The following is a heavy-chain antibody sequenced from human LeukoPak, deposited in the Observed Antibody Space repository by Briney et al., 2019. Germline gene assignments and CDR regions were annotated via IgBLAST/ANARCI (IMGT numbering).Heavy chain of an antibody. D-gene: IGHD3-22*01. V-gene: IGHV4-59*01. CDR2: IYYSGST. CDR1: GGSISTYY. CDR3: ARVGRSLSPLVKVY. Sequence: SETLSLTCTVSGGSISTYYWSWIRQPPGKGLDWIGSIYYSGSTNYNPSLKSRVTISVDTSKNQFSLKLNSVNAADSAVHYAARVGRSLSPLVKVYGGRGTLVSVSS. J-gene: IGHJ4*02.